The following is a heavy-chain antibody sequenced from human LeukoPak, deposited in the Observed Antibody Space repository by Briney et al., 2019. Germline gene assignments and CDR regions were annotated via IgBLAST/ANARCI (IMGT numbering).Heavy chain of an antibody. J-gene: IGHJ4*02. D-gene: IGHD2-2*01. CDR2: ISGSGGTI. V-gene: IGHV3-48*02. CDR1: AFTFSDYS. Sequence: GGSLRLSCAASAFTFSDYSMNWVRQAPGKGLEWLSYISGSGGTIYYADSVKGRFTISRDNAKNSLYLQMNSLRDEDTAVYYCASSIVYCSSTSCYFNWGQGTLVTVSS. CDR3: ASSIVYCSSTSCYFN.